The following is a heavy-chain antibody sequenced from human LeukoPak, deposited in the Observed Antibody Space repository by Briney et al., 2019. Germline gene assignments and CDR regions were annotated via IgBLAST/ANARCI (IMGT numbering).Heavy chain of an antibody. Sequence: PGGSLRLSCVASGFTFSSYGMTWVRQAPGKGPEWVSVISSSAGSTYYADSVKGRFTISRDNSKNTLYLQVNSLRAEDTAVYYCAKGSGRGYSYGLEYWGQGTLVTVSS. J-gene: IGHJ4*02. CDR1: GFTFSSYG. CDR2: ISSSAGST. CDR3: AKGSGRGYSYGLEY. D-gene: IGHD5-18*01. V-gene: IGHV3-23*01.